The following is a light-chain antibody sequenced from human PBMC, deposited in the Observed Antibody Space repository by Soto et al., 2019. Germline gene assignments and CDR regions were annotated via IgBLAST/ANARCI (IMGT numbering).Light chain of an antibody. CDR3: QHYNTYSRT. V-gene: IGKV1-5*03. CDR1: QSISSW. Sequence: DIQMTQSPSTLSASVGDRVTITCRASQSISSWLAWYQQKPGKAPKLLIYKASSLQTGVPSRFSGSGSGTEFTLSITSLQPDDFATYFFQHYNTYSRTFGQGTKVEI. CDR2: KAS. J-gene: IGKJ1*01.